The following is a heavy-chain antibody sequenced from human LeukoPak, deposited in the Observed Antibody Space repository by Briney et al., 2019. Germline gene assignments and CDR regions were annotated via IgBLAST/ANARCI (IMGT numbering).Heavy chain of an antibody. V-gene: IGHV1-8*01. CDR3: ARDQSGSGYVWFDP. J-gene: IGHJ5*02. CDR2: MNPNSGNT. D-gene: IGHD3-22*01. Sequence: ASVKVSCKASGYTFTSYDINWVRQATGQGLEWMGWMNPNSGNTGYAQKFQGRVTITRNTSISTAYMELSSLRSEDTAVYYCARDQSGSGYVWFDPWGQGTLVTVSS. CDR1: GYTFTSYD.